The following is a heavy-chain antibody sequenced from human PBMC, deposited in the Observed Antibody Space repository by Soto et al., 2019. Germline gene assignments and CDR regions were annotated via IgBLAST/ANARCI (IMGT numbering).Heavy chain of an antibody. D-gene: IGHD3-9*01. CDR3: AKDRERYFDWSPHFDY. CDR1: GFTFSSYG. V-gene: IGHV3-30*18. J-gene: IGHJ4*02. CDR2: ISYDGSNK. Sequence: PGGSLRLSCAASGFTFSSYGMHWVRQAPGKGLEWVAVISYDGSNKYYADSVKGRFTISRDNSKNTLYLQMNSLRAEDTAVYYCAKDRERYFDWSPHFDYWGQGTLVTVSS.